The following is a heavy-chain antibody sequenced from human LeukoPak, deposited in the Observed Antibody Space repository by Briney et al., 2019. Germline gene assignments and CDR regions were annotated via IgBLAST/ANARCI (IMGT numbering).Heavy chain of an antibody. CDR3: ARVIRYYDSSGYYLSEAFDI. CDR2: IYYSGST. CDR1: GGSISSSSYY. Sequence: TSETLSLTCTVSGGSISSSSYYWGWIRQPPGKGLEWIGSIYYSGSTYYSPSLKSRVTISVDTSKKQFSLELSSVTAADTAVYSCARVIRYYDSSGYYLSEAFDIWGQGTMVTVSS. D-gene: IGHD3-22*01. V-gene: IGHV4-39*01. J-gene: IGHJ3*02.